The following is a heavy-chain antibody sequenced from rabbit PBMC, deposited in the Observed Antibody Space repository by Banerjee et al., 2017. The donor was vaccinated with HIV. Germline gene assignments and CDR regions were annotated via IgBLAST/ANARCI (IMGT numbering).Heavy chain of an antibody. D-gene: IGHD4-1*01. CDR3: ARHYYENGWGGDL. CDR2: IYAGSTGTT. CDR1: GFSFSSVYY. V-gene: IGHV1S40*01. Sequence: QSLEESGGDLVKPGASLTLTCTASGFSFSSVYYMCWVRQAPGKGLELIACIYAGSTGTTYYASWAKGRFTISKTSSTTVTLQMTSLTAADTATYFCARHYYENGWGGDLWGQGTLVT. J-gene: IGHJ3*01.